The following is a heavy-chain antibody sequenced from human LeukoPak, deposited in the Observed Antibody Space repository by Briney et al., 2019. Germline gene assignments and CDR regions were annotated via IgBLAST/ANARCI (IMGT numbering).Heavy chain of an antibody. V-gene: IGHV1-69*05. CDR1: GYTFTSYD. J-gene: IGHJ6*03. D-gene: IGHD3-10*01. Sequence: ASVKVSCKASGYTFTSYDISWVRQAPGQGLEWMGGIIPIFGTAKYAQQLQGRATITTDESTSTAYMELSSLRSEDTAVYYCARSKSSFYYMDVWGKGTTVTVSS. CDR3: ARSKSSFYYMDV. CDR2: IIPIFGTA.